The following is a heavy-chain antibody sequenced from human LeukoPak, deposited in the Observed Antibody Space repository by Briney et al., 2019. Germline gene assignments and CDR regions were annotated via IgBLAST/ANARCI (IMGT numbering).Heavy chain of an antibody. V-gene: IGHV3-23*01. CDR1: GFTFSDYA. CDR2: IRGTGGTT. J-gene: IGHJ3*01. D-gene: IGHD4-17*01. CDR3: GKDPNGDYVGAFDF. Sequence: GGSLRLSCAASGFTFSDYALIWVRQAPGKGLEWISAIRGTGGTTYYADSEKGRCTISRDNSRNTVYLQMNSLRAEDTALYFCGKDPNGDYVGAFDFWGPGTTVTVSS.